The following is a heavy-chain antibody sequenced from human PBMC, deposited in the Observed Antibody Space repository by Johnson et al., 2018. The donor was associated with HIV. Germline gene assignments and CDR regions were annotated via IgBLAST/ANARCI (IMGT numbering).Heavy chain of an antibody. CDR2: IKSKTDGGTT. D-gene: IGHD6-13*01. J-gene: IGHJ3*02. CDR3: TTDGGIAAAGDAFDI. Sequence: VQLVESGGGLVKHGGSLRLSCAASGFTFSNAWMSWVRQAPGKGLEWVGRIKSKTDGGTTDYAAPVKGRFTISRDDSKNTLYLQMNSLKTEDTAVYYCTTDGGIAAAGDAFDIWGQGTMVTVSS. V-gene: IGHV3-15*01. CDR1: GFTFSNAW.